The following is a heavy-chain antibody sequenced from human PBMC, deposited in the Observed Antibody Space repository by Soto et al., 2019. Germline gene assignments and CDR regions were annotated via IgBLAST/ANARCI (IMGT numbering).Heavy chain of an antibody. Sequence: QVQLVQSGAEVKKPGASVKVSCKASGYTFTSYGISWVRQAPGQGLEWMGWISAYNGNTNYAQKLQGRVTMTTDTSPGTGYLELRSLRSDDTAVYYCARDPRPEAYGVSGATDYWGQGTLVTVSS. J-gene: IGHJ4*02. CDR1: GYTFTSYG. V-gene: IGHV1-18*01. D-gene: IGHD4-17*01. CDR2: ISAYNGNT. CDR3: ARDPRPEAYGVSGATDY.